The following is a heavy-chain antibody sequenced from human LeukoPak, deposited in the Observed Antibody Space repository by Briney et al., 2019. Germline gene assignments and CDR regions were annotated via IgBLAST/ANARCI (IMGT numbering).Heavy chain of an antibody. V-gene: IGHV3-7*01. Sequence: GGSLRLSCAASGFSFSSYWMSWVRQAPGKGLEWVATIKQDGSEKYYVDSVKRRFTISRDTAKSSLSLQMNSLRAEDTAVYYCARAHSSGWAFDYWDQGTLVTVSS. D-gene: IGHD6-19*01. J-gene: IGHJ4*02. CDR2: IKQDGSEK. CDR3: ARAHSSGWAFDY. CDR1: GFSFSSYW.